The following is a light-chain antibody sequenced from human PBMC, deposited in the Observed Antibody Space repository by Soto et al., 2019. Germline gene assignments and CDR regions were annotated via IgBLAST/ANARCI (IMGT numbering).Light chain of an antibody. CDR1: QSVSSY. CDR3: QQRSNWPK. Sequence: EIVLTQSPATLSLSPGERATLSCRASQSVSSYLAWYRQKPGQAPRLLIYAASNRATGIPARFSGSGSGTECTLAISSLEPEDFAVYYCQQRSNWPKFGGRTKVELK. V-gene: IGKV3-11*01. J-gene: IGKJ4*02. CDR2: AAS.